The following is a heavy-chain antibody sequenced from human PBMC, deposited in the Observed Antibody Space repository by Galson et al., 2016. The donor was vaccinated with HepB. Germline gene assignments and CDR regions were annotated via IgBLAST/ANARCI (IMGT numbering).Heavy chain of an antibody. D-gene: IGHD6-19*01. Sequence: PALVKPTQTLTLTCTFSGFSLSTSGVGVGWIRQPPGKAMVWLALIYWDDDKSYSPSLKSRTTNTKDTPKNQVVLTMTNMDPVDTTTYYCAHRLEAVAGGRGIAEVFDYWGQGTLVTVSS. CDR2: IYWDDDK. CDR1: GFSLSTSGVG. CDR3: AHRLEAVAGGRGIAEVFDY. V-gene: IGHV2-5*02. J-gene: IGHJ4*02.